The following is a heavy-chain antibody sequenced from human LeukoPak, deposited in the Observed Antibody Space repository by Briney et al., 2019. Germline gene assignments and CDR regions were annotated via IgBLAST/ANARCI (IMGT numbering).Heavy chain of an antibody. CDR1: GYTFTSYL. V-gene: IGHV1-3*01. Sequence: GASVKVSCKASGYTFTSYLMHWVRQAPGQRLEWMGWINAGNGNTKYSQKFQGRVTITRDTSASTAYMELSNLRSEDTAVYYCASGLSVAGLDYWGQGTLVTVSS. CDR2: INAGNGNT. D-gene: IGHD6-19*01. CDR3: ASGLSVAGLDY. J-gene: IGHJ4*02.